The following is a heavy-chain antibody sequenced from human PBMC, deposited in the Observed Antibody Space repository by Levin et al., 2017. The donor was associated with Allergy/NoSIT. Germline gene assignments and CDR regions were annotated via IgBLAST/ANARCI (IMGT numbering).Heavy chain of an antibody. V-gene: IGHV3-21*04. J-gene: IGHJ3*02. D-gene: IGHD1-1*01. CDR3: ARPGVQVERRKIQTVDAFNM. Sequence: GGSLRLSCAAAGSTFRSYAMNWVRQAPGKGLEWVSYISNSSSYIYYADSVKGRFTISRDNAKNLLYLQLNSLRAEDTAVYYCARPGVQVERRKIQTVDAFNMWGQGTMVTVSS. CDR2: ISNSSSYI. CDR1: GSTFRSYA.